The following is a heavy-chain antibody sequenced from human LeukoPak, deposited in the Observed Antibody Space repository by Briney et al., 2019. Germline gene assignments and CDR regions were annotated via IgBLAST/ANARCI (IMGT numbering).Heavy chain of an antibody. CDR3: ARDYSHYYGSGSGFYYGMDV. Sequence: GGSLRLSCAPSGLTVSSNYMSWVRQAPGEGREWVSVIYSGGRTYYADSVEGRFTISRDNSNNTLYLQMNSLRAEDTAVYYCARDYSHYYGSGSGFYYGMDVWGQGTTVTVSS. CDR1: GLTVSSNY. V-gene: IGHV3-66*01. CDR2: IYSGGRT. J-gene: IGHJ6*02. D-gene: IGHD3-10*01.